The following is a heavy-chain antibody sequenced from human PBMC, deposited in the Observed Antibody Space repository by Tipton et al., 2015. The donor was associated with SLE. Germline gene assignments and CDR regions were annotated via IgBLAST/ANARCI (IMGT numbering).Heavy chain of an antibody. CDR2: IYTSGST. CDR1: GGSISSYY. Sequence: TLSLTCTVSGGSISSYYWSWIRQPPGKGLEWIGYIYTSGSTNYNPSLKSRVTISVDTSKNQFSLKLSSVTAADTAVYYCARGGYYFDYWGRGTLVTVSS. V-gene: IGHV4-4*08. J-gene: IGHJ4*01. D-gene: IGHD3-16*01. CDR3: ARGGYYFDY.